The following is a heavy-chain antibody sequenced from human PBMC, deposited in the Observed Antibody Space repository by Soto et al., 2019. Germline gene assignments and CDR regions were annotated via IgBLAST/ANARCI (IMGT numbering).Heavy chain of an antibody. J-gene: IGHJ4*02. CDR3: ARDRQFNWNSVLPRFFDY. CDR2: ISSSGSTI. D-gene: IGHD1-7*01. CDR1: KFTFSDYY. V-gene: IGHV3-11*01. Sequence: QVQLVESGGGWVKPGGSLRLSCAASKFTFSDYYMNWIRQAPGKGLEWLSYISSSGSTIYYADSVKGRFTISRDNAKNSLYLQMNSLRVEDTAVYYCARDRQFNWNSVLPRFFDYWGQGTLVTVSS.